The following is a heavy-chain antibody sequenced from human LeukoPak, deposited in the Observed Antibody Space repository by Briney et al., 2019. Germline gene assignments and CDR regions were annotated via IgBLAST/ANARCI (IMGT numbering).Heavy chain of an antibody. CDR2: IKSKTDGGTT. CDR3: RQWLIREGDY. J-gene: IGHJ4*02. V-gene: IGHV3-15*01. D-gene: IGHD6-19*01. Sequence: WVRQPPGKGLEWVGRIKSKTDGGTTDYAAPVKGRFTISRDDSKNTLYLQMNSLKTEDTAVYYCRQWLIREGDYWGQGTLVTVSS.